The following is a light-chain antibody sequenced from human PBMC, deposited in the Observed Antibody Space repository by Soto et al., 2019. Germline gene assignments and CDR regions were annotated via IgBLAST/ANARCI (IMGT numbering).Light chain of an antibody. CDR1: RSVSSN. V-gene: IGKV3-15*01. J-gene: IGKJ1*01. CDR3: QHYNNWPQT. Sequence: EIVMTQSPATLSVSPGERATLCCRASRSVSSNLAWYQQKPGQAPRLLMYGASTRATGIPARFSGSGSGTDFTLTISSLQSGDFAVYYCQHYNNWPQTFGQGTKVEIK. CDR2: GAS.